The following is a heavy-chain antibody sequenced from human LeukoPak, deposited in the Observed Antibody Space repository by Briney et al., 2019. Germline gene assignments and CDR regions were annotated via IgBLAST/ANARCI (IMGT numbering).Heavy chain of an antibody. V-gene: IGHV1-69*05. Sequence: ASVKVSCKASGGTFSSYAISWVRQAPGQGLEWMGGIIPIFGTANYAQKFQGRVTITTDESTSTAYMDLSSLRSEDTAVYYCARDSGSYYVDWFDPWGQGTLVTVSS. D-gene: IGHD1-26*01. CDR1: GGTFSSYA. CDR2: IIPIFGTA. CDR3: ARDSGSYYVDWFDP. J-gene: IGHJ5*02.